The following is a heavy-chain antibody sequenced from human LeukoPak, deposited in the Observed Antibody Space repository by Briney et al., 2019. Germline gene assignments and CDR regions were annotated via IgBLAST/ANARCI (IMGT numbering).Heavy chain of an antibody. J-gene: IGHJ5*02. D-gene: IGHD6-13*01. CDR1: GFTFNSYS. CDR2: ISSGSSTI. Sequence: PGRSLRLSCAASGFTFNSYSMNWVRQAPGKGLEWVSYISSGSSTIYYADSVRGRFTISRDNAKNSLYLQMNSLRAEDTAVYYCASSIAAPGTLFDPWGQGTLVTVSS. CDR3: ASSIAAPGTLFDP. V-gene: IGHV3-48*01.